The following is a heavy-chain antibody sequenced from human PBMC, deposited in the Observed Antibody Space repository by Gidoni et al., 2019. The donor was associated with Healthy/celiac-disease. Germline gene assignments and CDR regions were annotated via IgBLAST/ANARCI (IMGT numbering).Heavy chain of an antibody. V-gene: IGHV3-48*02. CDR3: ARPSEYCSSTSCYFYYYGMDV. J-gene: IGHJ6*02. D-gene: IGHD2-2*01. CDR2: ISSSSSTI. CDR1: GFTFVSYS. Sequence: EVQLVESGGGLVQPGGSLRLSCAASGFTFVSYSMHWVRQAPGKGLEWVSYISSSSSTIYYADSVKGRFTISRDNAKNSLYLQMNSLRDEDTAVYYCARPSEYCSSTSCYFYYYGMDVWGQGTTVTVSS.